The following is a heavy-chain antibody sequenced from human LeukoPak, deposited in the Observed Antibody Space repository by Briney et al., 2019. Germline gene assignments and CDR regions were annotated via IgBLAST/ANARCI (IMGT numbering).Heavy chain of an antibody. CDR2: INPSGGST. J-gene: IGHJ4*02. CDR1: GYTFTSYY. V-gene: IGHV1-46*01. CDR3: ATRGVVVPAAVDY. Sequence: ASVKVSCKASGYTFTSYYMHWVRQAPGQGLEWMGVINPSGGSTSYAQKFQGRVTMTRDTSTSTVYMELSSLRSEDTAVYYCATRGVVVPAAVDYWGQGTLVTVSS. D-gene: IGHD2-2*01.